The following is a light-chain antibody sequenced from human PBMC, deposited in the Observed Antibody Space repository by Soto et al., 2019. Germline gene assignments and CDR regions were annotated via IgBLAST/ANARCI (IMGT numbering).Light chain of an antibody. CDR1: QSVSSY. J-gene: IGKJ5*01. V-gene: IGKV3-11*01. CDR2: DAS. Sequence: EIVLTQSPATLCLSPGERATLSCRDSQSVSSYLAWYQQKPGQAPRFIIYDASNRETGIPARVSGSGSGTACTRTISSLVPEDVSVYYCQQRSNWPLTFGQGTRLEIK. CDR3: QQRSNWPLT.